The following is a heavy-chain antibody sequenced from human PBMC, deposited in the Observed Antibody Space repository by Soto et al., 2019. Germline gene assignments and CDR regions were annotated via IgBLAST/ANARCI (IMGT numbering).Heavy chain of an antibody. V-gene: IGHV1-18*01. CDR1: GYTFSDYA. CDR3: VRCYCSVGSCYACWHFDL. D-gene: IGHD2-15*01. J-gene: IGHJ2*01. CDR2: ISASTRNT. Sequence: QVQLVQSGGEVKKPGASVKVSCQASGYTFSDYAISWVRQAPGQGLEWMGWISASTRNTDQAQNFQGRVIMTLDTATNTAYRELRSLRSDDPAVYYCVRCYCSVGSCYACWHFDLWGRGTLVTVSS.